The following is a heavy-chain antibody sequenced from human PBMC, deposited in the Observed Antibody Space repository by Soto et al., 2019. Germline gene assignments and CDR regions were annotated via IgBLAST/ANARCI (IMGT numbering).Heavy chain of an antibody. Sequence: QVQLQESGPGLVKPSQTLSLTCTVSGGSISSGGYYWSWIRQHPGKGLEWIGYIYYSGSTYYNPSLKSRVTLSVDTSKNQFSMKLRAVTGADTALYYCAGGVYYDSSGYYVYYFDYWGQGTLVTVSS. CDR1: GGSISSGGYY. V-gene: IGHV4-31*03. D-gene: IGHD3-22*01. CDR2: IYYSGST. CDR3: AGGVYYDSSGYYVYYFDY. J-gene: IGHJ4*02.